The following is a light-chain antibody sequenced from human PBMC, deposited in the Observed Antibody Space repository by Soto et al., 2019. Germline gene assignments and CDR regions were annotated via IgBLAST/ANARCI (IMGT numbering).Light chain of an antibody. V-gene: IGKV2-28*01. CDR1: QSLLHSNGYNY. CDR2: LGS. Sequence: DIVMTQSPLSLPVTPGEPASISCRSSQSLLHSNGYNYLDWYLQKPGPSPQLLIYLGSNLASGVPDRFSGSGSGTDFTLKISRVEAEDVGVYYYMQPLQSWTFGQGTKV. J-gene: IGKJ1*01. CDR3: MQPLQSWT.